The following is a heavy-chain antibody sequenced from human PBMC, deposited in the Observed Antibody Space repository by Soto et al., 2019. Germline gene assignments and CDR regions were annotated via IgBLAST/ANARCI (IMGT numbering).Heavy chain of an antibody. J-gene: IGHJ4*02. CDR3: AKAERYNSGSYSLSDY. CDR1: GFTFSSYA. Sequence: PGGSLRLSCAASGFTFSSYAMSWVRQAPGKGLEWVSAISGSGGSTYYADSVKGRFTISRDNSKNTLYLQMSSLRAEDTAVYYCAKAERYNSGSYSLSDYWGQGTLVTVSS. CDR2: ISGSGGST. D-gene: IGHD1-26*01. V-gene: IGHV3-23*01.